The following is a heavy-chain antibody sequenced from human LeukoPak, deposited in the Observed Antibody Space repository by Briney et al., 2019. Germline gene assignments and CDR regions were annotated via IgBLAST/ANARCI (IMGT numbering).Heavy chain of an antibody. CDR1: GGSFSGYY. CDR3: ARSRVWSDYWGYFDY. Sequence: RPSETLSLTCAVYGGSFSGYYWSWIRQPPGKGLEWIGEINHSGSTNYNPSLKSRVTISVDTSKTQISLKLRAVTAADTAVYYCARSRVWSDYWGYFDYWGQGTLVTVSS. CDR2: INHSGST. J-gene: IGHJ4*02. D-gene: IGHD3-3*01. V-gene: IGHV4-34*01.